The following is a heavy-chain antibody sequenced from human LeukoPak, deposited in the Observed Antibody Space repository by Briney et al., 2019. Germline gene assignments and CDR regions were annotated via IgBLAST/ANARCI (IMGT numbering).Heavy chain of an antibody. V-gene: IGHV3-23*01. CDR2: ISGSGGST. D-gene: IGHD3-9*01. CDR3: ARDRGQYFDWIEDAFDI. J-gene: IGHJ3*02. Sequence: GGSLRLSCAASGFSFSSYGMSWVRQAPGKGLEWVSGISGSGGSTYYADSVKGRFTISRDNAKNSLYLQMNSLRAEDTAVYYCARDRGQYFDWIEDAFDIWGQGTMVTVSS. CDR1: GFSFSSYG.